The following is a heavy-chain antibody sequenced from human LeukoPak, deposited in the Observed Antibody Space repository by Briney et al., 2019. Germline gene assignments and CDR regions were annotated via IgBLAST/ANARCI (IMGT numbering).Heavy chain of an antibody. J-gene: IGHJ4*02. CDR3: AKDLHVSHYSSSSRGFDY. Sequence: GGSLRLSCAASGFTFSNYAMNWVRQAPGKGLVWVSVISGSGTSTDYADSVKGRFTISRDTSKNTLYLQMNSLRAEDTALYYCAKDLHVSHYSSSSRGFDYWGQGTLVTVSS. CDR1: GFTFSNYA. D-gene: IGHD6-6*01. V-gene: IGHV3-23*01. CDR2: ISGSGTST.